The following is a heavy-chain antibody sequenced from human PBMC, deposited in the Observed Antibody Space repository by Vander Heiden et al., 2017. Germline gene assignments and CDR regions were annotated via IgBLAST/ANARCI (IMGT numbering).Heavy chain of an antibody. CDR1: GFTFSGYS. CDR3: ARDVGGYSYGNGFDY. V-gene: IGHV3-48*02. Sequence: EVQLVESGGGLVQPGGSLRLSCAASGFTFSGYSMNWVRQAPGKGLEWVSYISSSSSTIYYADSLKGRFTISRDNAKNSLYMQMNSLRDEDTAVYYCARDVGGYSYGNGFDYWGQGTLVTVSS. D-gene: IGHD5-18*01. J-gene: IGHJ4*02. CDR2: ISSSSSTI.